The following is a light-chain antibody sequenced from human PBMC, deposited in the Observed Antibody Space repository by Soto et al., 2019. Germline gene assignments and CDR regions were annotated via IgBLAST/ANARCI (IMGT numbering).Light chain of an antibody. CDR1: QSISSY. J-gene: IGKJ5*01. V-gene: IGKV1-39*01. Sequence: DIQMTQSPSSLSASAGDRVTITCRASQSISSYLNWYQQKPGKAPKXLIYAASSLQSGVPSRFSGSGSGTDFTLTISSLQPEDFATYYCQQSYSTPITLGQGTRLEIK. CDR3: QQSYSTPIT. CDR2: AAS.